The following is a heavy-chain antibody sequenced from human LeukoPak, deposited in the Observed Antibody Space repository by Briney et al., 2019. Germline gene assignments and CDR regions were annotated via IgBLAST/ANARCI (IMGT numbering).Heavy chain of an antibody. CDR2: INHSGST. D-gene: IGHD6-19*01. CDR1: GGSFSGYY. V-gene: IGHV4-34*01. Sequence: SETLSLTCTVYGGSFSGYYWSWIRQPPGKGLEWIGEINHSGSTNYNPSLKSRVTISVGTSKNQFSLKLSSVTAADTAVYYCARLRLGGIAVANYWGQGTLVTVSS. J-gene: IGHJ4*02. CDR3: ARLRLGGIAVANY.